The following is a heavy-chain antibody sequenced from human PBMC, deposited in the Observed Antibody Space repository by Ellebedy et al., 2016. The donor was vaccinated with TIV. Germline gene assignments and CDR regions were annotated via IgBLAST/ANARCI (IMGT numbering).Heavy chain of an antibody. CDR1: GFNFNNYD. CDR2: VNEDGSEE. D-gene: IGHD4-23*01. V-gene: IGHV3-7*01. CDR3: AREEQNGGSGFDY. J-gene: IGHJ4*02. Sequence: PGGSLRLSCAASGFNFNNYDMSWVRQAPGTGLEWVANVNEDGSEEYYTNSVKGRFAISRDNAKNSLYLQMDSLRAGDTALYYCAREEQNGGSGFDYWGQGTLVTVSS.